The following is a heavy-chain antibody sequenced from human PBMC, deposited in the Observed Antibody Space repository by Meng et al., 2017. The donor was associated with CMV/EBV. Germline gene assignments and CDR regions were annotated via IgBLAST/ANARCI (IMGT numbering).Heavy chain of an antibody. CDR2: ISSSSRYI. J-gene: IGHJ6*02. CDR3: ARDYDGSGEGYYYGMDV. V-gene: IGHV3-21*01. CDR1: GFTFSSYS. Sequence: GESLKISCAASGFTFSSYSMNWVRQAPGKGLEWVSSISSSSRYIYYAASVKGRFTISRDNAKNSLYLQMNSLRAEETAVYYCARDYDGSGEGYYYGMDVWGQGTTVTVSS. D-gene: IGHD3-16*01.